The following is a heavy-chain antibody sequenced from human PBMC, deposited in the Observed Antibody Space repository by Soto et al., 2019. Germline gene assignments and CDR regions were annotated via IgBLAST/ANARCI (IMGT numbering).Heavy chain of an antibody. Sequence: QVQLVQSGAGVKEPGSSVKVSCKASGGTFSTYSISWVRQAPGQGLDWMGMIIPMFGTPDYAQKSQGRVTITADESTSTVYMELSSLRSEDTAVYYCAREGGAYSSGWRYFDYWGQGTLVTVSS. CDR1: GGTFSTYS. CDR2: IIPMFGTP. CDR3: AREGGAYSSGWRYFDY. V-gene: IGHV1-69*18. D-gene: IGHD6-19*01. J-gene: IGHJ4*02.